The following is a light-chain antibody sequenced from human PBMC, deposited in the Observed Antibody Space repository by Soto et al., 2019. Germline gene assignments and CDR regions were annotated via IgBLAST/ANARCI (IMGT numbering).Light chain of an antibody. V-gene: IGKV3-15*01. J-gene: IGKJ1*01. CDR2: GAS. CDR3: QQYNNWPWT. Sequence: EIVLTQSPGTLSLSPGERATLSCRASQSISDTLAWYQQKPGQAPRLLIHGASTRAPGFPARFSGSGSGTDFILTISSLQSEDFAVYYCQQYNNWPWTFGQGTKVDIK. CDR1: QSISDT.